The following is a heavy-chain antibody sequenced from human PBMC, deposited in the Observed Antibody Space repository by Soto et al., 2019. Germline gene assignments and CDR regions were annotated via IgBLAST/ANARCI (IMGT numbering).Heavy chain of an antibody. CDR2: ISTYNGDR. Sequence: QVLLVQSGAEVKKPGASVKVAYKASGYTFTNYGISWARQAPGQGLEWLGWISTYNGDRDFAQKVQGRVTMTTDTSTTTAYMELRSLRSDDTAVYYCARSRAGGTWEQYPSFYFDYWGQGALVTVSS. CDR1: GYTFTNYG. J-gene: IGHJ4*02. CDR3: ARSRAGGTWEQYPSFYFDY. V-gene: IGHV1-18*01. D-gene: IGHD1-26*01.